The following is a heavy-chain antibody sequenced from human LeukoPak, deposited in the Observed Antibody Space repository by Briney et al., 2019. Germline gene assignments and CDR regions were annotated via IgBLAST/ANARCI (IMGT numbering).Heavy chain of an antibody. CDR1: GFTFSTYG. V-gene: IGHV3-23*01. CDR2: ISASGGTT. D-gene: IGHD6-19*01. J-gene: IGHJ4*02. CDR3: AKVREKQWLYYFGF. Sequence: PGGSLRLSCAASGFTFSTYGISWVRQAPGKGLEWVSLISASGGTTYYADSVKGRFTISRDNSENTLYLQMNSLRAEDTAVYYCAKVREKQWLYYFGFWGQGTLVTVSS.